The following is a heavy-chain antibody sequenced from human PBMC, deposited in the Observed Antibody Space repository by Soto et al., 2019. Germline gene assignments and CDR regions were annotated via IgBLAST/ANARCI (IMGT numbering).Heavy chain of an antibody. J-gene: IGHJ6*02. CDR2: ISAYNGNT. D-gene: IGHD6-19*01. CDR3: ARAVSSGRRQYYYYGMDV. V-gene: IGHV1-18*01. CDR1: GYTFTSYG. Sequence: GASVKVSCKASGYTFTSYGISWVRQAPGQGLEWMGWISAYNGNTNYAQKLQGRVTMTTDTSTSTAYMELRSLRSDDTAVYYCARAVSSGRRQYYYYGMDVWGQGTTVTVSS.